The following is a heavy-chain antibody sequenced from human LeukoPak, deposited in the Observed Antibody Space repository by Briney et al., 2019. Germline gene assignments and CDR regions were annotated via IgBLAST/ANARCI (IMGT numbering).Heavy chain of an antibody. CDR3: ARHGNNYYDSSGYSTSAEYFQH. CDR2: IYYSGST. J-gene: IGHJ1*01. Sequence: SETLSLTCTVSGGSISSSSYYWGWIRQPPGKGLEWIGSIYYSGSTYYNPSLKSRVTISVDTSKNQFSLKLSSVTAADTAVYYCARHGNNYYDSSGYSTSAEYFQHWGQGTLVTVSS. D-gene: IGHD3-22*01. CDR1: GGSISSSSYY. V-gene: IGHV4-39*01.